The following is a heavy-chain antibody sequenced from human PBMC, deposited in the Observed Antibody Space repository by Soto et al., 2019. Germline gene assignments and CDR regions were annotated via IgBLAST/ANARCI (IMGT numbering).Heavy chain of an antibody. Sequence: VQLVESGGGVVQPGRSLRLSCAASGFTFSSYAMHWVRQAPGTGLEWVSAISGSGGSTYYADSVKGRFTISRDNSKNTLYLQMNSLRAEYTAVYYCAKGAYYYDSSGYFDAFDIWGQVTMVTVSS. CDR2: ISGSGGST. CDR3: AKGAYYYDSSGYFDAFDI. J-gene: IGHJ3*02. D-gene: IGHD3-22*01. V-gene: IGHV3-23*04. CDR1: GFTFSSYA.